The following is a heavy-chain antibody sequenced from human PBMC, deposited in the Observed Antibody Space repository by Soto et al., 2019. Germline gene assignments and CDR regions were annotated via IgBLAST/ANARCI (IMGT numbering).Heavy chain of an antibody. CDR2: IKKDGNDK. V-gene: IGHV3-7*04. CDR3: AREGGGWYRDL. D-gene: IGHD3-10*01. Sequence: EVQVVESGGGLVQPGESLRLSCAASGFTFRRNWMSWVRQAPGKGLEWVANIKKDGNDKYYVDSVKGRFTISRDNAKNSLYLQMNSLRAEDTAVYYCAREGGGWYRDLWGRGTLVTVSS. J-gene: IGHJ2*01. CDR1: GFTFRRNW.